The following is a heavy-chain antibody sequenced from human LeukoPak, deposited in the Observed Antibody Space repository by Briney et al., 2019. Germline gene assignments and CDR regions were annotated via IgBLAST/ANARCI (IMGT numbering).Heavy chain of an antibody. Sequence: SETLSLTCTVSGGSISSYYWSWIRQSPGKGLEWIGYIYYSGSTNYNPSLKSRVTISVDTSKNQFSLKLSSVTAADTAVYYCARDNGREATTFDYWGQGTLVTVSS. CDR1: GGSISSYY. CDR3: ARDNGREATTFDY. V-gene: IGHV4-59*01. J-gene: IGHJ4*02. CDR2: IYYSGST. D-gene: IGHD5-12*01.